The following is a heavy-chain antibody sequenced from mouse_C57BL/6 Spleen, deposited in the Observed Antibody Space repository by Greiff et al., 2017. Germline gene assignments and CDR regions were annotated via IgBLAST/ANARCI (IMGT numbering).Heavy chain of an antibody. CDR2: INPSTGGT. D-gene: IGHD2-1*01. V-gene: IGHV1-42*01. CDR3: ARSGNYPHWYFDV. Sequence: VQLQQSGPELVKPGASVKISCKASGYSFTGYYMNWVKQSPEKSLEWIGEINPSTGGTTYNQKFKAKATLTVDKSSSTAYMQLKSLTSEDSAVYYCARSGNYPHWYFDVWGTGTTVTVSS. J-gene: IGHJ1*03. CDR1: GYSFTGYY.